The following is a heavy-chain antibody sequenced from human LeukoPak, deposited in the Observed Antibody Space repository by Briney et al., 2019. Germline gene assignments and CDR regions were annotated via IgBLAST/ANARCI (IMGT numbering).Heavy chain of an antibody. V-gene: IGHV4-34*01. CDR1: VGSFSGYY. J-gene: IGHJ4*02. Sequence: PSETLSLTCAVYVGSFSGYYWSWIRQPPGKGLEWGGEINHSGSTNYNPSLKSRVTISVDTSKNQFSLKLSSVTAAATAVYYCARGYYYDSSGYTRPRRNRYYFDYWGQGTLVTVSS. D-gene: IGHD3-22*01. CDR3: ARGYYYDSSGYTRPRRNRYYFDY. CDR2: INHSGST.